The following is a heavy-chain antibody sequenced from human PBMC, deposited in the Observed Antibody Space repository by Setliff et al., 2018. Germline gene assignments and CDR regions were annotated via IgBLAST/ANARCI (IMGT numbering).Heavy chain of an antibody. CDR1: GFTFSSYA. Sequence: LRLSCAASGFTFSSYAMSWVRQAPGKGLEWVSAISGSGGSTYYADSVKGRFTMSRDNSKNTLYLQMNSLRAEDTAVYYCAKAYNGNWYLGRPFDYWGQGTLVTVSS. J-gene: IGHJ4*02. V-gene: IGHV3-23*01. CDR3: AKAYNGNWYLGRPFDY. D-gene: IGHD6-13*01. CDR2: ISGSGGST.